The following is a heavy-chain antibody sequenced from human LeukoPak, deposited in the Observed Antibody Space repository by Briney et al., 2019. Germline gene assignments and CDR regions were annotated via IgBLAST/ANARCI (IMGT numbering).Heavy chain of an antibody. D-gene: IGHD6-13*01. CDR2: ISSSGSTI. J-gene: IGHJ4*02. Sequence: PVGALRLSCAASGFTFSDYYMSWIRQAPGEGREWGSYISSSGSTIYYADSVKGLFTNSRDNAKNSLYLQMNSLRAEDTDVYYCARDATIAAAGILDYWGQGTLVTVSS. CDR1: GFTFSDYY. V-gene: IGHV3-11*01. CDR3: ARDATIAAAGILDY.